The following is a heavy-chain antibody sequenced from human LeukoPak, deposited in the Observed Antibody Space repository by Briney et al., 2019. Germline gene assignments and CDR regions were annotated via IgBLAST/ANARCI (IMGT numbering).Heavy chain of an antibody. CDR2: ISGGGST. J-gene: IGHJ3*02. CDR3: AKSRWETYAVRAFDI. D-gene: IGHD1-26*01. Sequence: GGSLRLSCAASGFTFNNYAMTWVRQAPGKGLEWVSAISGGGSTYYADSEKGRFTISRDNSKNALYLQMNSLRAEDTAVYYCAKSRWETYAVRAFDIWGQGTMVTVSS. CDR1: GFTFNNYA. V-gene: IGHV3-23*01.